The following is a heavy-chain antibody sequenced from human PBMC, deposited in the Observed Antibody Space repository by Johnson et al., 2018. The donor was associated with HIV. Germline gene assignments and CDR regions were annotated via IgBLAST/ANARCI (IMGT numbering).Heavy chain of an antibody. Sequence: QVQLVESGGGVVQPGRSLRLSCAASGFTFSSYGMHWVRQAPGKGLEWVAVISYDGSNKYYADSVKGRFTISRDNSKNTLYLQRNSLRTEDTAMYYCARGRGYFGNPVFDIWGQGTMVTVSS. D-gene: IGHD4-23*01. CDR1: GFTFSSYG. J-gene: IGHJ3*02. V-gene: IGHV3-30*03. CDR2: ISYDGSNK. CDR3: ARGRGYFGNPVFDI.